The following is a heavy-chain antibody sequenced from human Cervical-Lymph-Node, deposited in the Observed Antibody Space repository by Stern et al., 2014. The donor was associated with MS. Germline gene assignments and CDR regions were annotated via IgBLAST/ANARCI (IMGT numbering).Heavy chain of an antibody. CDR2: ISYDGSDK. J-gene: IGHJ4*02. CDR3: TRQDQQLVTFDY. Sequence: VQLVESGGGVVQPGRSPRLSCAVSGFTFSGYAMHWVRQAPGKGLEWVAFISYDGSDKYYEESVRGRFSISRDNSKNTVYLQVNSLGAQDTAVYYCTRQDQQLVTFDYWGQGTLVTVSS. D-gene: IGHD6-13*01. CDR1: GFTFSGYA. V-gene: IGHV3-30-3*01.